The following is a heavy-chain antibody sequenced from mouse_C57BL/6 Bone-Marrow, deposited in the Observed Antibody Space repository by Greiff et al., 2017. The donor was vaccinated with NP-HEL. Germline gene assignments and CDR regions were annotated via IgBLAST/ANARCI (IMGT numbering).Heavy chain of an antibody. CDR2: ISDGGSYT. CDR3: ARDSNYGSGFAY. V-gene: IGHV5-4*01. J-gene: IGHJ3*01. CDR1: GFTFSSYA. D-gene: IGHD2-5*01. Sequence: EVQRVESGGGLVKPGGSLKLSCAASGFTFSSYAMPWVRQTPEKRLEWVATISDGGSYTHYPDNVKGRFTMSRDNAKNNLYLQMSHLKSEDTAMYYCARDSNYGSGFAYWGQGTLVTVSA.